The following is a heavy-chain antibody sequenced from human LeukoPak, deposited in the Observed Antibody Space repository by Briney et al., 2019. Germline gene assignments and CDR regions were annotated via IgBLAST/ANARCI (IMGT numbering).Heavy chain of an antibody. CDR1: GYTFTGYY. CDR2: INPNSGGT. J-gene: IGHJ4*02. CDR3: ARVSSSWFFDY. D-gene: IGHD6-13*01. V-gene: IGHV1-2*02. Sequence: ASVTVSCKASGYTFTGYYMHWVRQAPGQGLEWMGWINPNSGGTNYAQKFQGRVTMTRDTSISTAYMELSRLGSDDTAVYYCARVSSSWFFDYWGQGTLVTVSS.